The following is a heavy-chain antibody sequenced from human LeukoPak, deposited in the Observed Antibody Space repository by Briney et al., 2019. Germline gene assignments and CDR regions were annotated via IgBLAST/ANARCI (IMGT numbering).Heavy chain of an antibody. D-gene: IGHD1-26*01. V-gene: IGHV3-74*01. J-gene: IGHJ4*02. Sequence: GGSLRLSCAASAFTFNTYWMHWVRQVPGRRLEWVSRINGDESSTNYADSVKGRFTISRDNAKDTLYLHMNSLTAEDTAVYYCARGAKWAYYFDYWGQGTLVTVSS. CDR2: INGDESST. CDR3: ARGAKWAYYFDY. CDR1: AFTFNTYW.